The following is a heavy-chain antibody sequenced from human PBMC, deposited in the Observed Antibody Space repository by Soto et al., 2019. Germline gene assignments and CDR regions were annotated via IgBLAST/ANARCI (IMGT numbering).Heavy chain of an antibody. Sequence: ASVKVSCKASGYTFTSYYTHWVRQAPGQGLEWMGIINPSGGSTSYAQKFQGRVTMTRDTSTSTVYMELSSLRSEDTAVYYCARDEGYCSGGSCNWFDPWGQGTLVTVSS. J-gene: IGHJ5*02. CDR2: INPSGGST. V-gene: IGHV1-46*01. CDR3: ARDEGYCSGGSCNWFDP. D-gene: IGHD2-15*01. CDR1: GYTFTSYY.